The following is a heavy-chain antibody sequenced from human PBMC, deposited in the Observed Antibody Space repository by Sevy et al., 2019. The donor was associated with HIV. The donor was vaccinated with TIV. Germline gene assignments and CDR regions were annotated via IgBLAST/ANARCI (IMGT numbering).Heavy chain of an antibody. CDR1: GYTFTGYY. D-gene: IGHD3-10*01. J-gene: IGHJ4*02. CDR3: ARSLLGSGSYGDY. Sequence: ASVKVSCKASGYTFTGYYMHWVRQAPGQGLEWMGWINPNSGGTNYAQKFQGRVTMTRDTSISTAYMELSRLRSDDTAVYYCARSLLGSGSYGDYWGQGTLVTVSS. CDR2: INPNSGGT. V-gene: IGHV1-2*02.